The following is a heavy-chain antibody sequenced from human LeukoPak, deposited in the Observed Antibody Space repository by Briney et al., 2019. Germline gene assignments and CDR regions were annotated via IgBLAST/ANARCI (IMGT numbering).Heavy chain of an antibody. CDR3: ATGLTLIEPGIAVAGTAPHYYYCGMDV. D-gene: IGHD6-19*01. J-gene: IGHJ6*02. CDR1: GYTLTELS. CDR2: FDPEDGET. Sequence: GASVKVSCKVSGYTLTELSMHWVRQAPGKGLEWMGGFDPEDGETIYAQKFQGRVTMTEDTSTDTAYMELSSLRSEDTAVYYCATGLTLIEPGIAVAGTAPHYYYCGMDVWGQGTTVTVSS. V-gene: IGHV1-24*01.